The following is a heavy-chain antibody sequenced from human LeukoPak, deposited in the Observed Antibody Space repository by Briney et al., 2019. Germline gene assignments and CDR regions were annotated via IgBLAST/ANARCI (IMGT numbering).Heavy chain of an antibody. J-gene: IGHJ4*01. CDR2: FYYSGST. V-gene: IGHV4-39*01. Sequence: PSETLSLTCTVSGGSISISNYYWGWIRQPPGKGLEWIGSFYYSGSTYYNPSLNSRVTIFADTSKNQFSLQLRSVTAADTAIYYCAGVPDSSENHYNGYYFDFWGHGILVTVSS. CDR3: AGVPDSSENHYNGYYFDF. D-gene: IGHD3-3*01. CDR1: GGSISISNYY.